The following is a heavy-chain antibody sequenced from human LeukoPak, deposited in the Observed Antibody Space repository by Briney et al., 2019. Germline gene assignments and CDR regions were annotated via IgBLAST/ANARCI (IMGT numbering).Heavy chain of an antibody. D-gene: IGHD6-19*01. CDR2: ISSSSSTI. J-gene: IGHJ4*02. CDR3: AREVAGFDY. Sequence: PGGSLRLSCVVSGFIFSDHDMNWVRQAPGKGLEWVSYISSSSSTIYYADSVKGRFTISRDNAKNSLSLQMNSLRAEDTAVYYCAREVAGFDYWSQGTLVTVSS. V-gene: IGHV3-48*01. CDR1: GFIFSDHD.